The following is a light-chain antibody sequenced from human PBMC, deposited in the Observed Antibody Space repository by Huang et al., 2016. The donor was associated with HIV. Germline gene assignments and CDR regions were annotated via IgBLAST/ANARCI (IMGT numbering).Light chain of an antibody. CDR2: KAY. CDR3: QQYNTYSRT. Sequence: DIQMTQSPSTLSASVGDRVTITCRASQSISNWLAWYQQKPGKAPKLLIYKAYSLESGVPSRFIGSGSETEFTLTISSLQPDDFATYYCQQYNTYSRTFGQGTKV. V-gene: IGKV1-5*03. J-gene: IGKJ1*01. CDR1: QSISNW.